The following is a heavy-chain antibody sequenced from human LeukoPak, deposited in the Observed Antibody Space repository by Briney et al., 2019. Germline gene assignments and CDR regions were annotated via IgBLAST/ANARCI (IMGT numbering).Heavy chain of an antibody. Sequence: QPGRSLRLSCAASGFTFGSYAIHWVRQAPGKGLEWVAVISYDGTNKYYADSVKGRFTISRDNSKNTLYLQMNSLRAEDTAVYYCAKEDTVTTAFDYWGQGTLVTVSS. D-gene: IGHD4-17*01. CDR1: GFTFGSYA. V-gene: IGHV3-30*18. J-gene: IGHJ4*02. CDR3: AKEDTVTTAFDY. CDR2: ISYDGTNK.